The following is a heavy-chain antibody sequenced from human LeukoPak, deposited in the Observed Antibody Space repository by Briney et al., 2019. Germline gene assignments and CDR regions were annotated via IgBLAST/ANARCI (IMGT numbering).Heavy chain of an antibody. CDR1: GFTFSNYA. CDR3: ARDYYGLNWFDP. CDR2: ISYDGSNK. D-gene: IGHD3-10*01. V-gene: IGHV3-30*04. Sequence: GGSLRLSCAASGFTFSNYAMHWVRQAPGKGLEWVAVISYDGSNKYYADSVKGRFTISRDNSKNTLYLQMNSLRAEDTAVYYCARDYYGLNWFDPWGQGTLDTVSS. J-gene: IGHJ5*02.